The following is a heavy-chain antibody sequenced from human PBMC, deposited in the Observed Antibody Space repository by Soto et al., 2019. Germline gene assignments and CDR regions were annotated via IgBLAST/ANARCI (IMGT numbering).Heavy chain of an antibody. CDR2: INPKSGGT. D-gene: IGHD6-13*01. CDR1: GYTFSGHY. Sequence: QVQLVQSGAEVRKPGASVKVSCNVTGYTFSGHYLHWVRQAPGQGLEWIGWINPKSGGTNYAQKFQDRVTMTADTSVSAASMELTSLRYDDTAVFYCARGLYSSPAYFFDSWGQGTLVTVSS. CDR3: ARGLYSSPAYFFDS. J-gene: IGHJ4*02. V-gene: IGHV1-2*02.